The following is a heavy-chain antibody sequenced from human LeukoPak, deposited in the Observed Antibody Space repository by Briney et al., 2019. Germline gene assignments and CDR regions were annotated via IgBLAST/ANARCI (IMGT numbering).Heavy chain of an antibody. CDR3: ARQTRWTTNAGWSGG. D-gene: IGHD6-19*01. V-gene: IGHV4-34*01. CDR1: GGSFSGYY. J-gene: IGHJ4*02. CDR2: INHSGST. Sequence: SETLSLTCAVYGGSFSGYYWSWIRQPPGKGLEWIGEINHSGSTNYNPSLKSRVTISVDTSKNQFSLKLSSVTAADTAVYYCARQTRWTTNAGWSGGWGQGTLVTVSS.